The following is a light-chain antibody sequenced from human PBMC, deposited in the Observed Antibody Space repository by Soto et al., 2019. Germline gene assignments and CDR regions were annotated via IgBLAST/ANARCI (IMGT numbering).Light chain of an antibody. V-gene: IGKV3-20*01. CDR1: QSVDNNY. J-gene: IGKJ4*01. CDR2: DVS. Sequence: EIVLTQSPGTLSLSPGEGATLSCRASQSVDNNYFAWYKQTPGQAPRLLIYDVSRRAPGIPDRFSGSGSETDFTLTISRLEPEDFAVYYCQQYAHEPLTFGGGTKVEIK. CDR3: QQYAHEPLT.